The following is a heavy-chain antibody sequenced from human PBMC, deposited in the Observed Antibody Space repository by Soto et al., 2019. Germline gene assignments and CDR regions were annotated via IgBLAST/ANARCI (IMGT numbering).Heavy chain of an antibody. CDR3: ASLAAAGRGSDY. CDR1: GGSISSSSYY. D-gene: IGHD6-13*01. V-gene: IGHV4-39*01. CDR2: IYYSGST. Sequence: SETLSLTCTVSGGSISSSSYYWGWIRQPPGKGLEWIGSIYYSGSTYYNPSLKSRVTISVDTSKNQFSLKLSSVTAADTAVYYCASLAAAGRGSDYWGQGTLVTVSS. J-gene: IGHJ4*02.